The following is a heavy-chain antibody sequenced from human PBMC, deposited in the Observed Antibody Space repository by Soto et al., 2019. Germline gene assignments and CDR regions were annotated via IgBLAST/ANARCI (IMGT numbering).Heavy chain of an antibody. CDR2: ISYDGSNK. V-gene: IGHV3-30-3*01. Sequence: GGSLRLSCAASGFTFSSYAMHWVRQAPGKGLEWVAVISYDGSNKYYADSVKGRFTISRDNSKNTLYLQMNSLRAEDRAVDYCARGRGGHCSGGSCYHSGWFDPWGQGTLVTVSS. J-gene: IGHJ5*02. CDR1: GFTFSSYA. CDR3: ARGRGGHCSGGSCYHSGWFDP. D-gene: IGHD2-15*01.